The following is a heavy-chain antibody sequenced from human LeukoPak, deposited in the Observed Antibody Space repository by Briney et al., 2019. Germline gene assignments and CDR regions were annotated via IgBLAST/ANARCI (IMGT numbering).Heavy chain of an antibody. J-gene: IGHJ4*02. CDR1: GFTFSNFA. CDR3: AKVLGRSGWQSDY. D-gene: IGHD6-19*01. Sequence: TGGSLRLSCAASGFTFSNFAMSWVRQASGKGLEWVSAISGSGDSTYYADAVRSPVATSRANYKNPIYLQMDSMSVEDTAVYSCAKVLGRSGWQSDYWGQGTLVSVSS. V-gene: IGHV3-23*01. CDR2: ISGSGDST.